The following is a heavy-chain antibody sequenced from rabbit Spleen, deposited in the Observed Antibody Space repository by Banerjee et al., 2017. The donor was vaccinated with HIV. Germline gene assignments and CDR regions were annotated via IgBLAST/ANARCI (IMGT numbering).Heavy chain of an antibody. D-gene: IGHD4-1*01. V-gene: IGHV1S47*01. J-gene: IGHJ6*01. Sequence: QEQLVESGGGLVQPGGSLKLSCKASGFDFNNYGVTWVRQAPGKGLEWIGYIDPIFGRTYYASWVNGRFTISSHNAQNTLYLQLSSLTAADTATYFCVREVAAKFGLWGPGTLVTVS. CDR3: VREVAAKFGL. CDR2: IDPIFGRT. CDR1: GFDFNNYG.